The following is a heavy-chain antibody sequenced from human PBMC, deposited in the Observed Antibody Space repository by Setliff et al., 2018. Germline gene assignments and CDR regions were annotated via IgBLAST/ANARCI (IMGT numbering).Heavy chain of an antibody. CDR2: INYSGIT. J-gene: IGHJ3*02. Sequence: PETLSLTCSVSGDSISSSSYYWGWIRQPPGKGLEWIGSINYSGITYYSPSLKSRVIVSVDTSKNQFSLKLSSVTAADTAVYYCARLPGYCNGGNCYGYYTFDIWGQGTMVTVSS. CDR3: ARLPGYCNGGNCYGYYTFDI. D-gene: IGHD2-15*01. CDR1: GDSISSSSYY. V-gene: IGHV4-39*01.